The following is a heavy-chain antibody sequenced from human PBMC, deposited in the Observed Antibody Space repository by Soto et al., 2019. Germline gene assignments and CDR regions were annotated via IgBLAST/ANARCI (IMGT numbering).Heavy chain of an antibody. J-gene: IGHJ5*02. CDR1: GYTFTSYG. CDR3: ARGLPGDYSNYLWFDP. D-gene: IGHD4-4*01. CDR2: ISAYNGNT. V-gene: IGHV1-18*01. Sequence: ASVKVSCKASGYTFTSYGISWVRQAPGQGLEWMGWISAYNGNTNYAQKLQGRVTMTTDTSTSTAYMELRSLRSDDTAVYYCARGLPGDYSNYLWFDPWGQGTLVTVSS.